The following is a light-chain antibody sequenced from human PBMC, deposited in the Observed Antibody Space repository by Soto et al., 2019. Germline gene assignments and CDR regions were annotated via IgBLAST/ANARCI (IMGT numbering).Light chain of an antibody. Sequence: IVLTQSPGTLSLSPGDRATLSCRASQSFSSHFLAWYQQKPGQAPRLLIHGTSSRATGIPDRFSGSGSGTEFTLTISSLQSEDFAVYYCQQRSKWPVTFGGGTKVDIK. CDR2: GTS. J-gene: IGKJ4*01. CDR1: QSFSSHF. CDR3: QQRSKWPVT. V-gene: IGKV3D-20*02.